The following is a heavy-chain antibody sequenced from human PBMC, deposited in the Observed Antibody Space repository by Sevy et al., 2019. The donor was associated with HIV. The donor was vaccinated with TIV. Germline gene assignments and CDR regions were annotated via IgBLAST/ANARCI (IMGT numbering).Heavy chain of an antibody. CDR2: IYYNGNI. CDR1: GGSITSLY. D-gene: IGHD1-26*01. V-gene: IGHV4-59*08. J-gene: IGHJ4*02. CDR3: AGENAWGRGYS. Sequence: SETLSLTCTVSGGSITSLYWNWIRQPPGKGLEWIANIYYNGNINYNPSLKSRVTLSLDTSKNQFSLRLNSVTAADTAMNYCAGENAWGRGYSWGQGTLVTVSS.